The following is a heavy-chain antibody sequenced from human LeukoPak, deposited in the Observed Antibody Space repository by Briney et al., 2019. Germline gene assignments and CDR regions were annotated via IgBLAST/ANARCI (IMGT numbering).Heavy chain of an antibody. J-gene: IGHJ4*02. D-gene: IGHD4-17*01. CDR1: GGAISSYY. V-gene: IGHV4-59*08. Sequence: SETLSLTCTVSGGAISSYYWSWIRQPPGQGLEWIAYMFYSGTTNYNPSLRSRVTISLDTSKSQFSLRLSSVTAADTAVYYCARATSYGANDYWGQGTLVTVSS. CDR2: MFYSGTT. CDR3: ARATSYGANDY.